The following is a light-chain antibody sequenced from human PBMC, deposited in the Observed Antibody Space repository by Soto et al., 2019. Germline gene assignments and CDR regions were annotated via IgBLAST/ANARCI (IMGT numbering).Light chain of an antibody. CDR2: KAS. J-gene: IGKJ1*01. Sequence: DYQVTQYPATLSSSAGDRVTITCRASQNIYTWLAWYQQKPGIAPKLLIHKASTLESGVPSRFSGSGFGTEFTLTISGLQPEDSATYYCQQYERYSTFGQGTKVDIK. CDR3: QQYERYST. CDR1: QNIYTW. V-gene: IGKV1-5*03.